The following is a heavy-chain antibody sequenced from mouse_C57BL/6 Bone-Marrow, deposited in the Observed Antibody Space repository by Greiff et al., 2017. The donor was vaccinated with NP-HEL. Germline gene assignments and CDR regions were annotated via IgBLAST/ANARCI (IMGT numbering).Heavy chain of an antibody. CDR2: IYPRSGNT. V-gene: IGHV1-81*01. D-gene: IGHD1-1*01. Sequence: VQLVESGAELARPGASVKLSCKASGYTFTSYGISWVKQRTGQGLEWIGEIYPRSGNTYYNEKFKGKATLTADKSSSTAYMELRSLTSEDSAVYFCARRGLLRGGGFAYWGQGTLVTVSA. CDR3: ARRGLLRGGGFAY. J-gene: IGHJ3*01. CDR1: GYTFTSYG.